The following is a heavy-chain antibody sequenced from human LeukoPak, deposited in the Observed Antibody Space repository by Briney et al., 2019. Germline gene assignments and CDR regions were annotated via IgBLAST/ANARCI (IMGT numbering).Heavy chain of an antibody. CDR1: GFIFSNYA. Sequence: GGSLRLSCAGSGFIFSNYAMSWVRQAPGKGLEWVSGIKGNGFDTYYADSVKGRFTVSRGNSKNTLSLQMNSLSAEDTAVYYCAKDTGPLMITFGGVVISYFDYWGQGALVTVSS. CDR3: AKDTGPLMITFGGVVISYFDY. CDR2: IKGNGFDT. D-gene: IGHD3-16*01. V-gene: IGHV3-23*01. J-gene: IGHJ4*02.